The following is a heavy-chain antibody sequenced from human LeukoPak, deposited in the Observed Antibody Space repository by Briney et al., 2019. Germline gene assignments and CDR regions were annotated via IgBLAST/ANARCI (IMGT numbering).Heavy chain of an antibody. CDR2: IYTSGST. D-gene: IGHD3-3*01. J-gene: IGHJ4*02. CDR1: GGSISSYY. CDR3: ARVRVVISGYYFDY. Sequence: SETLSLTCTVSGGSISSYYWSWIRQPAGEGLEWIGRIYTSGSTNYNPSLKSRVTMSVDTSKDQFSLKLSSVTAADTAVYYCARVRVVISGYYFDYWGQGTLVTVSS. V-gene: IGHV4-4*07.